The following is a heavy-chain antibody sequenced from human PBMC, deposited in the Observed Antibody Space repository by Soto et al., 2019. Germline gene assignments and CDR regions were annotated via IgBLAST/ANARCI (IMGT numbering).Heavy chain of an antibody. CDR2: IIPIFGTA. V-gene: IGHV1-69*13. CDR1: GGTFSSYA. Sequence: SVKVSCKASGGTFSSYAISWVRQAPGQGLEWMGGIIPIFGTANYAQKFQGRVTITADESTSTAYMELSSLRSEDTAVYYCAREASIAVAGHWYFDLWGRGTLVTVSS. J-gene: IGHJ2*01. D-gene: IGHD6-19*01. CDR3: AREASIAVAGHWYFDL.